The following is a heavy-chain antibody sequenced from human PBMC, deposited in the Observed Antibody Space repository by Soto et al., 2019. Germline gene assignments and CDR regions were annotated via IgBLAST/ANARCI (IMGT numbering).Heavy chain of an antibody. CDR3: ARDLGGVRIAARRSYYYYMDV. D-gene: IGHD6-6*01. J-gene: IGHJ6*03. V-gene: IGHV3-11*01. CDR2: ISSSGSTI. Sequence: QVQLVESGGGLVKPGGSLRLSCAASGFTFSDYYMSWIRQAPGKGLEWVSYISSSGSTIYYADSVKGRFTISRDNAKNSLYLQMNSLRAEDTAVYYCARDLGGVRIAARRSYYYYMDVWGKGTTVTVSS. CDR1: GFTFSDYY.